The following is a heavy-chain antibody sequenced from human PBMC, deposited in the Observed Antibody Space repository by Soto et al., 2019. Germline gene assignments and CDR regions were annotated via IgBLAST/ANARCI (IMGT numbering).Heavy chain of an antibody. J-gene: IGHJ5*02. D-gene: IGHD3-3*01. CDR2: MNPNSGNT. Sequence: QVQLVQSGAEVKKPGASVKVSCKASGYTFTSYNINWVRQATGQGLEWMGWMNPNSGNTGYAQKFQGRVTMTRNTSISTAYMDVSSLRSEDTAVYYCARDLFEWLPDSWFDPWGQGTMVTVSS. CDR1: GYTFTSYN. CDR3: ARDLFEWLPDSWFDP. V-gene: IGHV1-8*01.